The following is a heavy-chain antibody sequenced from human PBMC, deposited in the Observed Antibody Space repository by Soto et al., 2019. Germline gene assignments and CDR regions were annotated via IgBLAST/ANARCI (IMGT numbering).Heavy chain of an antibody. Sequence: QVQLQESGPGLVKPSETLCLTCTVSGGSISSYYWSWIRQPPGKGLEWIGYIYYSGSTNYNPSLKSRVTISVDTSKNQFSLKLSSVTAADTAVYYCARSYSSSSFDYWGQGTLVTVSS. CDR1: GGSISSYY. CDR3: ARSYSSSSFDY. V-gene: IGHV4-59*01. CDR2: IYYSGST. J-gene: IGHJ4*02. D-gene: IGHD6-13*01.